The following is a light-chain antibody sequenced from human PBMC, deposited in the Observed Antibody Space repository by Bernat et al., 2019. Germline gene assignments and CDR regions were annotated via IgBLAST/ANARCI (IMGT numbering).Light chain of an antibody. CDR3: SSYTCSATVV. J-gene: IGLJ2*01. CDR2: DVT. Sequence: QSDLTQPASVSGSPGQSITISCTGTSSDVGAYNYVSWYQQDPGKAPKLMIYDVTNRPSGVSNRFSGSKSGNTASLTISGLQAEDEADYYCSSYTCSATVVFGGGTKLTVL. CDR1: SSDVGAYNY. V-gene: IGLV2-14*01.